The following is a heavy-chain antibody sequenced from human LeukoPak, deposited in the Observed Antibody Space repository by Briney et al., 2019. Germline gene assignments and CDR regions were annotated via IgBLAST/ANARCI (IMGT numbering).Heavy chain of an antibody. Sequence: SETLSLTCTVSGGSISTGNYYWGWIRQPPGKGLEWIGYIYYSGSTNYNPSLKSRVTISVDTSKNQFSLKLSSVTAADTAVYYCARAKFATVDAFDIWGQGTMVTVSS. CDR1: GGSISTGNYY. D-gene: IGHD4-17*01. V-gene: IGHV4-61*01. CDR3: ARAKFATVDAFDI. J-gene: IGHJ3*02. CDR2: IYYSGST.